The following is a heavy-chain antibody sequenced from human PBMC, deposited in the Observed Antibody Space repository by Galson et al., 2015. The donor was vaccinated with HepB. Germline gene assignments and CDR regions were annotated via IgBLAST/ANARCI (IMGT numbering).Heavy chain of an antibody. CDR2: INPSGGST. V-gene: IGHV1-46*01. CDR3: ARVSYGGPIDY. Sequence: SVKVSCKASGYTFTSYYMHWVRQAPGQGLEWMGIINPSGGSTSYAQKFQGRVTMTRDTSTSTVYMEMSSLRSEDTAVYYCARVSYGGPIDYWGQGTLVTVSS. J-gene: IGHJ4*02. CDR1: GYTFTSYY. D-gene: IGHD4/OR15-4a*01.